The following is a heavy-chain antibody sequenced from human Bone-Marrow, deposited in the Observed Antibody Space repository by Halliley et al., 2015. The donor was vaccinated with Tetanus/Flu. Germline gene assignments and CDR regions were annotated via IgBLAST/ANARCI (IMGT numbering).Heavy chain of an antibody. J-gene: IGHJ4*02. D-gene: IGHD3-16*01. Sequence: QLVQSGAEVKKPGSSVTVSCKASGDTFRNNAFNWVRQAPGQGLEWMGGIIPMFGTVNYAQNFQDRVTISADESTSTAYMELTSLRSDDTAVYYCAREVDDYVFAYWGQGTLVTVSS. CDR2: IIPMFGTV. CDR1: GDTFRNNA. CDR3: AREVDDYVFAY. V-gene: IGHV1-69*01.